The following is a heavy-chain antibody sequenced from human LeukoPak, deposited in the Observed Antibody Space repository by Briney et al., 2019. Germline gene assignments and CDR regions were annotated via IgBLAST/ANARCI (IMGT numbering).Heavy chain of an antibody. J-gene: IGHJ4*02. D-gene: IGHD3-22*01. V-gene: IGHV1-2*02. CDR3: ARIVTMIVYALDY. Sequence: ASVKVSCKASGYTFTGHYMHWVRQAPGQGLEWMGWINPNSGGTNYAQKFQGRVTMTRDTSISTAYMELSRLRSDDTAVYYCARIVTMIVYALDYWGQGTLVTVSS. CDR2: INPNSGGT. CDR1: GYTFTGHY.